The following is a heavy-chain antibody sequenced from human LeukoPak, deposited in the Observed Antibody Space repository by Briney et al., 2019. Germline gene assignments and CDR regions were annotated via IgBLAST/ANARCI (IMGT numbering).Heavy chain of an antibody. CDR3: QAHNWFDP. V-gene: IGHV3-30-3*01. J-gene: IGHJ5*02. CDR2: ISYDGSNK. CDR1: GFTFSSYA. D-gene: IGHD6-6*01. Sequence: QPGRSLRLSCAASGFTFSSYAMHWVRQAPGKGLEWVAVISYDGSNKYYADSVKGRFTISRDNSKNTLYLQMNSLRAEDTAVYYCQAHNWFDPWGQGTLVTVSS.